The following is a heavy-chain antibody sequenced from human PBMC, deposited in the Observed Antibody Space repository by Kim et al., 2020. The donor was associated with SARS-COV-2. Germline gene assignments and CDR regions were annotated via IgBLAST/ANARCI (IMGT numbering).Heavy chain of an antibody. V-gene: IGHV3-21*01. CDR2: ISSSSSYI. J-gene: IGHJ6*03. CDR3: ARDAGSRIQLWLRYYYYYMDV. Sequence: GGSLRLSCAASGFTFSSYSMNWVRQAPGKGLEWVSSISSSSSYIYYADSVKGRFTISRDNAKNSLYLQMNSLRAEDTAVYYCARDAGSRIQLWLRYYYYYMDVWGKGTTVTVSS. CDR1: GFTFSSYS. D-gene: IGHD5-18*01.